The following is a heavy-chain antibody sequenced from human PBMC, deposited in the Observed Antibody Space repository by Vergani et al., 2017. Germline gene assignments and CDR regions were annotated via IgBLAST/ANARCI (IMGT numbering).Heavy chain of an antibody. Sequence: QVQLVESGGGVVQPGRSLRLSCAASGFTFSSYGMHWVRQAPGKGLEWVAVISYDGSNKYYADSVKGRFTISRDNSKNTLYLQMNSLRAEDTAVYYCARGHSYGYELSPFRFDPWGQGTLVTVSS. J-gene: IGHJ5*02. CDR2: ISYDGSNK. CDR3: ARGHSYGYELSPFRFDP. CDR1: GFTFSSYG. D-gene: IGHD5-18*01. V-gene: IGHV3-30*03.